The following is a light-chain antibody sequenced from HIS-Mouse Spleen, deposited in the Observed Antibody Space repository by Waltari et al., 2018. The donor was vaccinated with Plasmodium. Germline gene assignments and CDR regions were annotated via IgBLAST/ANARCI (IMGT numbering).Light chain of an antibody. J-gene: IGLJ3*02. CDR1: SSDVRSYHL. CDR2: EGS. V-gene: IGLV2-23*01. Sequence: QSALTQPASVSGSPGQSITIPCTGTSSDVRSYHLVPWYQQHPGKAPKLMIYEGSKRPSGVSNRFSGSKSGNTASLTISGLQAEDEADYYCCSYAGSSTWVFGGGTKLTVL. CDR3: CSYAGSSTWV.